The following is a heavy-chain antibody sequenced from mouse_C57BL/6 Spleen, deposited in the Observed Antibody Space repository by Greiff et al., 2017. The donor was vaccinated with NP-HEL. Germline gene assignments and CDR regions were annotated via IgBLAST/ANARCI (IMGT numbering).Heavy chain of an antibody. CDR3: ARDGPRFAY. V-gene: IGHV1-9*01. Sequence: VQLQQSGAELMKPGASVKLSCKATGYTFPGYWIAWLKQRPGHVLLWLCEILPGRCSTTYNEKFKGKATFTADTSSNTAYMQLSSLTTEDSAIYYCARDGPRFAYWGQGTLVTVSA. D-gene: IGHD2-3*01. J-gene: IGHJ3*01. CDR1: GYTFPGYW. CDR2: ILPGRCST.